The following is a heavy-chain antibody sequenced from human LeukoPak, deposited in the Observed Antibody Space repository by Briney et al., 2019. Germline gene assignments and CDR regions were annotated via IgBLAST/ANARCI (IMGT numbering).Heavy chain of an antibody. CDR3: ARDRGYDFGWFDP. CDR2: IYYSGST. Sequence: SETLSLTCTVSGGSISSYYWSWIRQPPGKGLEWIGYIYYSGSTNYNPSLKSRVTISVDTSKNQFSLKLSSVTAADTAAYYCARDRGYDFGWFDPWGQGTLVTVSS. D-gene: IGHD5-12*01. CDR1: GGSISSYY. J-gene: IGHJ5*02. V-gene: IGHV4-59*01.